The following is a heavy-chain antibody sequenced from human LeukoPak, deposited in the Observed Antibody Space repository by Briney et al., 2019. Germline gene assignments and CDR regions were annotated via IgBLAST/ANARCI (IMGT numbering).Heavy chain of an antibody. CDR3: ASGSREYDSSGYYRN. CDR1: GGTFSSYA. CDR2: IIPIFGTA. Sequence: SVKVSCKASGGTFSSYAISWVRQAPGQGLEWMGGIIPIFGTANYAQKFQGRVTITTDESTSTAYMELSSLRSEDTAVYYCASGSREYDSSGYYRNWGQGTLVTVSS. D-gene: IGHD3-22*01. J-gene: IGHJ4*02. V-gene: IGHV1-69*05.